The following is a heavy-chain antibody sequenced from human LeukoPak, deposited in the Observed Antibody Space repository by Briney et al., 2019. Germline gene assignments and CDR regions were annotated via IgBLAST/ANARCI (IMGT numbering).Heavy chain of an antibody. D-gene: IGHD5-18*01. J-gene: IGHJ4*02. Sequence: GGPLRLSCAASGFTFSSYAMGWVRQAPGKGLEWVSAISGSGGSTYYADSVKGRFTISRDNSKNTLYLQMNSLRAEDTAVYYCAKSGYSYGYYFDYWGQGTLVTVSS. V-gene: IGHV3-23*01. CDR3: AKSGYSYGYYFDY. CDR2: ISGSGGST. CDR1: GFTFSSYA.